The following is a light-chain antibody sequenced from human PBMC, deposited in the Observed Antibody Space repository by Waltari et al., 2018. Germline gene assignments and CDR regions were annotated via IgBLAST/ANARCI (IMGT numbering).Light chain of an antibody. V-gene: IGLV2-8*01. J-gene: IGLJ2*01. CDR3: SSFAGTNNFVV. CDR2: EVS. Sequence: QSALTQPPSASGSPGQSVTIPCTGTSRDVGGYNYVPWYQQHPGKAPKLMIYEVSQRPSGVPDRFSGSKSGDTASLTVSGLQAEDEADYYCSSFAGTNNFVVFGGGTKLTV. CDR1: SRDVGGYNY.